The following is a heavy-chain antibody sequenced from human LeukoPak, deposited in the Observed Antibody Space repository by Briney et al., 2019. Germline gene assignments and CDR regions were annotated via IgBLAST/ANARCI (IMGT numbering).Heavy chain of an antibody. J-gene: IGHJ4*02. CDR2: IYYSGST. Sequence: SETLSLTCTVSGGSISSSSYYWGWIRQPPGKGLEWIGSIYYSGSTYYNPSLKSRVTISVDTSKNQFSLKLSSVTAADTAVYYCARVGAPTHFDYWGQGTLVTVSS. CDR3: ARVGAPTHFDY. D-gene: IGHD3-16*01. V-gene: IGHV4-39*07. CDR1: GGSISSSSYY.